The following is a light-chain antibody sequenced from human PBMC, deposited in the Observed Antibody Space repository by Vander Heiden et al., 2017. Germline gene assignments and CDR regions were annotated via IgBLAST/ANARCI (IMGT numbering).Light chain of an antibody. J-gene: IGKJ4*01. V-gene: IGKV1-5*01. CDR1: QSISTW. CDR2: QAS. CDR3: QQYNSYPLT. Sequence: TPIAQSPSPLSASVGDRVTITCRASQSISTWLAWYQHKPGRAPRLLIYQASTLESAVSSRFSGSGSGTEFTLIISSLQPDDVANYYCQQYNSYPLTFGGGTKVE.